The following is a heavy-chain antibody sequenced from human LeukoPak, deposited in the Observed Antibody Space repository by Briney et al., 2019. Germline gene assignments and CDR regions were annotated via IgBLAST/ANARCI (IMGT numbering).Heavy chain of an antibody. CDR1: GGSISSGDYY. D-gene: IGHD2-15*01. Sequence: SETLSLTCTVSGGSISSGDYYWSWIRQPPGKGLEWIGYIYYSGSTYYKPSLKSRVTISVDTSKNQSSLKLSSVTAADTAVYYCARDNREYCSGGSCYSPPGAFDIWGQGTMVTVSS. J-gene: IGHJ3*02. V-gene: IGHV4-30-4*08. CDR3: ARDNREYCSGGSCYSPPGAFDI. CDR2: IYYSGST.